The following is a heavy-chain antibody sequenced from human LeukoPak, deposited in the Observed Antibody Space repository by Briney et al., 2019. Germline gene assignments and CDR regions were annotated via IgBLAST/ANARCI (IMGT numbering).Heavy chain of an antibody. CDR3: ARDYCSSTSCYTPPNYGMDV. D-gene: IGHD2-2*02. V-gene: IGHV3-21*01. J-gene: IGHJ6*02. CDR2: ISSSSSYI. Sequence: GGSLRLSCAASGFTFSSYSMNWVRQAPGKGLEWVSSISSSSSYIYYADSVKGRFTISRDNAKNSLYLQMNSLRAEDTAVYYCARDYCSSTSCYTPPNYGMDVWGQGTTVTVSS. CDR1: GFTFSSYS.